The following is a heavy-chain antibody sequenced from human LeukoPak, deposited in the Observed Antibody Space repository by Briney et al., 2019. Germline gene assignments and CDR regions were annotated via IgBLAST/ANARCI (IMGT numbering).Heavy chain of an antibody. CDR3: AKVRYYYDSSYDAFDI. D-gene: IGHD3-22*01. CDR2: IRYDGSNK. Sequence: PGGSLRLSCAASGFTLSSYGMHWVRQAPGKGLEWVAFIRYDGSNKYYADSVKGRFTISRDNSKNTLYLQMNSLRAEDTAVYYCAKVRYYYDSSYDAFDIWGQGTMVTVSS. V-gene: IGHV3-30*02. CDR1: GFTLSSYG. J-gene: IGHJ3*02.